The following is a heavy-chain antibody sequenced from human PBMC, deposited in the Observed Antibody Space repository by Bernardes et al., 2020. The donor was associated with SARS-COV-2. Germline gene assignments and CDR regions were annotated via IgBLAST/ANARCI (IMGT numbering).Heavy chain of an antibody. J-gene: IGHJ6*02. Sequence: SETLSLTCTVSGGSISSDGHYWSWVRQHPGEGLEWIGYIYYSGNTYYNPSFKSRVIISVDTSKHQFSLKLSSATVADTAVYYCAGGSHDPLGMDVWGQGTTVTVSS. V-gene: IGHV4-31*03. D-gene: IGHD3-3*01. CDR1: GGSISSDGHY. CDR3: AGGSHDPLGMDV. CDR2: IYYSGNT.